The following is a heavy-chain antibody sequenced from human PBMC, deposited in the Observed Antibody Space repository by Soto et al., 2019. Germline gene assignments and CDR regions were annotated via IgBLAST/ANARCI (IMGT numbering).Heavy chain of an antibody. CDR1: GDSVSSSSGA. J-gene: IGHJ4*02. V-gene: IGHV6-1*01. D-gene: IGHD1-7*01. CDR2: TYYRSQFYH. Sequence: QVQLQQSGPGLVKPSETLSLTCVVAGDSVSSSSGAWIWIRQSPSRVLEWVGRTYYRSQFYHDYAISVRGRISINPDTTRNQFSLQLNSVTTEDTAVYYCASNAWNFFTSRDFWGQGILVTVSS. CDR3: ASNAWNFFTSRDF.